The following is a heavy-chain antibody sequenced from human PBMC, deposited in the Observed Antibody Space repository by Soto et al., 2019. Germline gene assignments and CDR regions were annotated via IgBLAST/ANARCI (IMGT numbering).Heavy chain of an antibody. J-gene: IGHJ5*02. CDR3: ARDYCSSTSCYFNWFDP. CDR2: INHSGST. V-gene: IGHV4-34*01. D-gene: IGHD2-2*01. Sequence: QVQLQQWGAGLLKPSETLSLTCAVYGGSFSGYYWSWIRQPPGKGLEWLGEINHSGSTNYNPSLKSRVTISVHTPKNQFSLKLSSVTAADTAVYYCARDYCSSTSCYFNWFDPWGQGTLVTVSS. CDR1: GGSFSGYY.